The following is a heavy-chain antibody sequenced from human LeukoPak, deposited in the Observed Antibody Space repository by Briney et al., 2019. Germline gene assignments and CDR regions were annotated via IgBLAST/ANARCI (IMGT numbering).Heavy chain of an antibody. CDR1: GYTFIDYW. CDR3: AREQRIAAAGTNYYYYYGMDV. CDR2: IYLNTGDT. D-gene: IGHD6-13*01. Sequence: ASVKVSCTASGYTFIDYWIHWVRQAPGQGLEWMGRIYLNTGDTTSAQKFQGRVTMTRDTSISTAYMELSRLRSDDTAVYYCAREQRIAAAGTNYYYYYGMDVWGQGTTVTVSS. J-gene: IGHJ6*02. V-gene: IGHV1-2*02.